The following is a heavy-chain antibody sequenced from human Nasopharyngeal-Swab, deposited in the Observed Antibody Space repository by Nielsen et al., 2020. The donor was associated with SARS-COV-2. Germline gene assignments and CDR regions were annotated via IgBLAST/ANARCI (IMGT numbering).Heavy chain of an antibody. CDR2: ISYDGSNK. CDR3: ARDKRLRGDYVFDY. V-gene: IGHV3-33*05. Sequence: WIRPPPGKGLEWVAVISYDGSNKYYADSVKGRFTISRDNSKNTLYLQMNSLRAEDTAVYYCARDKRLRGDYVFDYWGQGTLATVSS. D-gene: IGHD4-17*01. J-gene: IGHJ4*02.